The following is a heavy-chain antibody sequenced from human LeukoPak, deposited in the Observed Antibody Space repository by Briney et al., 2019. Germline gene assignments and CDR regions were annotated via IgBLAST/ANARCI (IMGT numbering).Heavy chain of an antibody. CDR3: ARPAPRGYSYGYFDY. Sequence: SETLSLTCTVSGGSISSYYWSWSRQPPGMGLEWIGYIYYSGSTNYNPSLKSRVTISVDTSKNQFSLKLSSVTAADTAVYYCARPAPRGYSYGYFDYWGQGTLVTVSS. CDR1: GGSISSYY. CDR2: IYYSGST. V-gene: IGHV4-59*01. J-gene: IGHJ4*02. D-gene: IGHD5-18*01.